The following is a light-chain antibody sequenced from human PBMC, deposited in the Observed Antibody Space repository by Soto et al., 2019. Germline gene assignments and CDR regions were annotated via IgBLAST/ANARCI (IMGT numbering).Light chain of an antibody. CDR2: AAS. J-gene: IGKJ4*01. CDR3: QQSYSTPLT. CDR1: QSISSY. Sequence: DIQMTQSPSSLSASVGDRVTITCRASQSISSYLNWYQQKPGKAPKLLSYAASSLQSGVPSRFSGSGSGTDVTLTISSLQPEDFATDYLQQSYSTPLTFGGGTKVEIK. V-gene: IGKV1-39*01.